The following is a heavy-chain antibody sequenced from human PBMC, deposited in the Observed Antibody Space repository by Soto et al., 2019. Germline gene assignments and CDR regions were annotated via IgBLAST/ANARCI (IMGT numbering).Heavy chain of an antibody. Sequence: ASVKVSCKAYGYTFSSYGLIWVRQAPGQGLEWMGWISAYSGNTVYTQRFKGRLTMATDTSTGTAYMELRSPRSDDTAVYYCARDFYQSSGYCDYWGQGTLVTSPQ. CDR1: GYTFSSYG. V-gene: IGHV1-18*01. D-gene: IGHD3-22*01. CDR3: ARDFYQSSGYCDY. J-gene: IGHJ4*02. CDR2: ISAYSGNT.